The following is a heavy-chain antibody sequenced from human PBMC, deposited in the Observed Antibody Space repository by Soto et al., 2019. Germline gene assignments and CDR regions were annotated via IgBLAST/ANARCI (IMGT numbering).Heavy chain of an antibody. CDR3: AREAFLYSRGAYYDH. J-gene: IGHJ4*02. Sequence: QVRLVESGGGAVQPGDSLRLSCDASGFTFSTYALHWVRQAPGKGLEWVAFISYTGANQYYADSVNGRFTVSRDNSKNIASLQMTSLKPEDSAVYYGAREAFLYSRGAYYDHWGQGTLVTVSS. V-gene: IGHV3-30-3*01. D-gene: IGHD4-4*01. CDR2: ISYTGANQ. CDR1: GFTFSTYA.